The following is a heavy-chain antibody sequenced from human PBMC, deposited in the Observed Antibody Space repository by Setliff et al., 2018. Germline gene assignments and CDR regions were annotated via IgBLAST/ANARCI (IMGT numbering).Heavy chain of an antibody. CDR3: ARGRNIAARLLGS. D-gene: IGHD6-6*01. CDR2: IYYSGST. CDR1: GGSISSSSYY. V-gene: IGHV4-39*01. J-gene: IGHJ4*02. Sequence: SETLSLTCTVSGGSISSSSYYWGWIRQPPGKGLEWIGSIYYSGSTYYNPSLKSRVTISVDTSKNQFSLKLSSMTAADTAVYYCARGRNIAARLLGSWGQGTLVTVSS.